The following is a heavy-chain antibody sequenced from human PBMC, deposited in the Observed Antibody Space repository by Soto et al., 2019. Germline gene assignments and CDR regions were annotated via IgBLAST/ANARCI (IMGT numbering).Heavy chain of an antibody. CDR1: GFTFSTYG. J-gene: IGHJ4*02. D-gene: IGHD3-10*01. CDR3: AKDRDSYGSVYYFDY. CDR2: ISYDGKDK. V-gene: IGHV3-30*18. Sequence: GGSLRLSCVASGFTFSTYGMHWVRQAPGKGLEWVAVISYDGKDKYHADSVKGRFTISRDNSKNTLYLQMNSLRAEDTAVYYCAKDRDSYGSVYYFDYWGQGTLVTVSS.